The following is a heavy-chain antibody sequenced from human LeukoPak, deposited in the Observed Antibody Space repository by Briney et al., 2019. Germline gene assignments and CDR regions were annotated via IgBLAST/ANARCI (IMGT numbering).Heavy chain of an antibody. V-gene: IGHV1-8*01. CDR2: MNPNSGNT. CDR3: ARGKLSYYDSPPRIMDV. CDR1: GYIFTSYD. D-gene: IGHD3-3*01. J-gene: IGHJ6*02. Sequence: ASVKVSRKASGYIFTSYDVNWVRQATGQGLEWMGWMNPNSGNTGYAQKFQGRVTMTRNTSISTAYMELSGLRSEDTAMYYCARGKLSYYDSPPRIMDVWGQGTTVTVSS.